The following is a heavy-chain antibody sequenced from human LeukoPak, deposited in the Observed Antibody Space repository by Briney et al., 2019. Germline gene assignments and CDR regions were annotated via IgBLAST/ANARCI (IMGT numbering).Heavy chain of an antibody. Sequence: GRSLRLSCAASGFSFRSYAMHWVRQAPGKGLEWVAVVSSDGSNKYYADSVKGRFTISRDNSKNTLYLQMNSLRAEDTAVYYCARDWAGIAVGYGMDVWGQGTTVTVSS. V-gene: IGHV3-30*14. CDR1: GFSFRSYA. D-gene: IGHD6-19*01. J-gene: IGHJ6*02. CDR2: VSSDGSNK. CDR3: ARDWAGIAVGYGMDV.